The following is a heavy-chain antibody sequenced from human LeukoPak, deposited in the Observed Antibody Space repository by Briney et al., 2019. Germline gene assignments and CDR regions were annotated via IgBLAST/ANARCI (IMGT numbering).Heavy chain of an antibody. CDR2: ISAYNGNT. J-gene: IGHJ1*01. Sequence: GASVKVSCKASGYTFTSYGISWVRQAPGQGLEWMGWISAYNGNTNSAQKFQGRVTMTRDTSIITAYMELSRLRSDDTAVYFCARGYYDSSDYEYFQHWGQGTLVTVSS. D-gene: IGHD3-22*01. CDR3: ARGYYDSSDYEYFQH. CDR1: GYTFTSYG. V-gene: IGHV1-18*01.